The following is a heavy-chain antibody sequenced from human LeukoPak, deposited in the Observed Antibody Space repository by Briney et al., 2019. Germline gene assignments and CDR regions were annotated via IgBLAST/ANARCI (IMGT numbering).Heavy chain of an antibody. Sequence: SVKVSCKASGYTFSSYAISWVRQAPGQGLEWMGGIIPIFGTANYAQKFQGRVTITADESTSTAYMELSSLRSEDTAVYYCARGTRYSQRSEFDYWGQGTLVTVSS. D-gene: IGHD5-18*01. J-gene: IGHJ4*02. CDR2: IIPIFGTA. V-gene: IGHV1-69*13. CDR3: ARGTRYSQRSEFDY. CDR1: GYTFSSYA.